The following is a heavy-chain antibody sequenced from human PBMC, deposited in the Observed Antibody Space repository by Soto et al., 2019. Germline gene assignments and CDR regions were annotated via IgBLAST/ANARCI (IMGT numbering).Heavy chain of an antibody. CDR3: ARGGLDFGVVGHGYFDY. D-gene: IGHD3-3*01. J-gene: IGHJ4*02. Sequence: QVQLQQWGAGLLKPSETLSLTCAVYGGSFSGYYWSWIRQPPGKGLEWIGEINHSGSTNYNPSLKSRVTISVDTSKNQFSLKLSSVTAADTAVYYCARGGLDFGVVGHGYFDYWGQGTLVTVSS. V-gene: IGHV4-34*01. CDR1: GGSFSGYY. CDR2: INHSGST.